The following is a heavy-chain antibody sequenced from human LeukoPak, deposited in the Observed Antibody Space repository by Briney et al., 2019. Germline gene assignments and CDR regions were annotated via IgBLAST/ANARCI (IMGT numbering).Heavy chain of an antibody. J-gene: IGHJ3*02. V-gene: IGHV1-2*02. CDR2: INLNSGGT. CDR1: GYTFTSYG. Sequence: GAPGKVSCKASGYTFTSYGISWVRQAPGQGLGWMGWINLNSGGTNYAQKFQGRVTMTRDTSISTAYMELSRLRSDDTAVYYCARLFGDRGAFDIWGQGTMVTVSS. CDR3: ARLFGDRGAFDI. D-gene: IGHD3-10*01.